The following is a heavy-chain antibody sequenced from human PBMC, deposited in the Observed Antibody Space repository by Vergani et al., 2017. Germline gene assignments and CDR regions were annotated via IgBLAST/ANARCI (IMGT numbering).Heavy chain of an antibody. CDR2: ISYDGSNK. J-gene: IGHJ4*02. CDR1: GFTFSSYG. D-gene: IGHD3-10*01. CDR3: AKVIRSGGARPPFDY. V-gene: IGHV3-30*18. Sequence: QVQLVESGGGVVQPGRSLRLSCAASGFTFSSYGMHWVRQAPGKGLEWVAVISYDGSNKYYADSVKGRFTISRDNSKNTLYLQMNSLRAEDTAVYYCAKVIRSGGARPPFDYWGQGTLVTVSS.